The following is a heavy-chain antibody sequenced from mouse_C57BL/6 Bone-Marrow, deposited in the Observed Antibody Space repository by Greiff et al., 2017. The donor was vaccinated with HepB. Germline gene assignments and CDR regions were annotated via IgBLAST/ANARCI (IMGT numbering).Heavy chain of an antibody. CDR1: GFTFSSYA. CDR2: ISDGGSYT. J-gene: IGHJ2*01. D-gene: IGHD3-3*01. CDR3: ARDMITSRDY. Sequence: DVHLVESGGGLVKPGGSLKLSCAASGFTFSSYAMSWVRQTPEKRLEWVATISDGGSYTYYPDNVKGRFTISRDNAKNNLYLQMSHLKSEDTAMYYCARDMITSRDYWGQGTTLTVSS. V-gene: IGHV5-4*01.